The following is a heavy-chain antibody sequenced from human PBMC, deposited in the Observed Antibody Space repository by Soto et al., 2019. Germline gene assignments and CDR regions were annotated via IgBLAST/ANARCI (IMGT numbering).Heavy chain of an antibody. CDR3: ARDAEMATIGNFDY. D-gene: IGHD5-12*01. CDR1: GFTFSSYS. V-gene: IGHV3-21*01. Sequence: PGGSLRLSCAASGFTFSSYSMNWVRQAPGKGLEWVSSISSSSSYIYYADSVKGRFTISRDNAKNSLYLQMNSLRAEDTAVYYCARDAEMATIGNFDYWGQGTLVTVSS. CDR2: ISSSSSYI. J-gene: IGHJ4*02.